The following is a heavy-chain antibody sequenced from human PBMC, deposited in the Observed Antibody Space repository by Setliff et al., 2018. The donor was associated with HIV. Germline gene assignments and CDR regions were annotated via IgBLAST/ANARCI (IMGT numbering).Heavy chain of an antibody. J-gene: IGHJ4*02. V-gene: IGHV3-74*01. CDR2: ISGSGTTT. D-gene: IGHD3-10*01. CDR3: LRAAESE. CDR1: GLPFYNYW. Sequence: GGSLRLSCVASGLPFYNYWMHWVRQAPGKGLVWVSCISGSGTTTKYADFVKGRFTISRDNAKSTLYLQMNSLRVEDTAVYYCLRAAESEWGQGTLVTVSS.